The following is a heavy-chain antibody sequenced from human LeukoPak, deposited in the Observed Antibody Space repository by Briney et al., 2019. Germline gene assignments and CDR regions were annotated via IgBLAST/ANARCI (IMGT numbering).Heavy chain of an antibody. D-gene: IGHD4-17*01. CDR3: ARDYGDYGEYFQH. V-gene: IGHV3-21*01. Sequence: GGSLRLSCAASGFTFSSYSMNWVRQAPGKGLEWVSSISSSSSYIYYADSVKGRFTISRDNAKNSLYLQMNSLRAEDTAVYHCARDYGDYGEYFQHWGQGTLVTVSS. CDR1: GFTFSSYS. CDR2: ISSSSSYI. J-gene: IGHJ1*01.